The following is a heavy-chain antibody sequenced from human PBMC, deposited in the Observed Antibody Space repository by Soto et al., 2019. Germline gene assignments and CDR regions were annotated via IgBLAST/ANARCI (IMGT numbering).Heavy chain of an antibody. CDR3: ARDRDRYNWKGDAFDI. D-gene: IGHD1-20*01. CDR1: GDSVSSNSAA. V-gene: IGHV6-1*01. J-gene: IGHJ3*02. CDR2: TYYRSKWYN. Sequence: SQTLSLTCAISGDSVSSNSAAWNWIRQSPSRGLEWLGRTYYRSKWYNDYAVSVKSRITINPDTSKSQFSLQLNSVTPEDTAVYYCARDRDRYNWKGDAFDIWGQGTMVTVSS.